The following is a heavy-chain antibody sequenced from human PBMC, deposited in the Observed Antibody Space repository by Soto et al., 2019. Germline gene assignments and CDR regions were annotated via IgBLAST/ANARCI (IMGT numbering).Heavy chain of an antibody. J-gene: IGHJ6*02. CDR3: ARQRYTGYDYVVVYGMDV. V-gene: IGHV1-69*01. CDR2: IFPVFGTV. Sequence: QVQLVQSGPEVKKPGSSVKVSCKASGDTFSDYAMNWVRQAPGQGLEWMGGIFPVFGTVNYAQKFQGRVTITADESTSTAYIEVYGLRSEDTAVYYCARQRYTGYDYVVVYGMDVWGQGTTVTVSS. D-gene: IGHD5-12*01. CDR1: GDTFSDYA.